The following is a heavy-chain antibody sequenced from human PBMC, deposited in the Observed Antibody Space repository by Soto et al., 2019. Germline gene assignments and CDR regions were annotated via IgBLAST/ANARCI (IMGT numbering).Heavy chain of an antibody. Sequence: EVQLVESGGGLVQPGGSLRLSCAASGFTFSSYWMHWVRQAPGKGLVWVSRINSDGSSTSYADSVKGRFTISRDNAKNKLYLQMNSLRAEDTAVYYCARDRPYYDSSGYYYYYYGMDVWGQGTTVTVSS. CDR1: GFTFSSYW. CDR2: INSDGSST. J-gene: IGHJ6*02. CDR3: ARDRPYYDSSGYYYYYYGMDV. V-gene: IGHV3-74*01. D-gene: IGHD3-22*01.